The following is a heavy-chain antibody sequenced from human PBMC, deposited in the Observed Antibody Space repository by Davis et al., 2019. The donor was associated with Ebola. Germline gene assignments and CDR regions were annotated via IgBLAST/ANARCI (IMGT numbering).Heavy chain of an antibody. CDR2: IYYSGST. CDR1: GGSISSYY. CDR3: AKSTQWLDGYNWFDP. Sequence: MPSETLSPTCTVPGGSISSYYGSWHRQPAGKGLVGNGYIYYSGSTNYNPSLKSRVTISVDTSKNQFSLKLSSVTAADTAVYYCAKSTQWLDGYNWFDPWGQGTLVTVSS. V-gene: IGHV4-59*08. J-gene: IGHJ5*02. D-gene: IGHD6-19*01.